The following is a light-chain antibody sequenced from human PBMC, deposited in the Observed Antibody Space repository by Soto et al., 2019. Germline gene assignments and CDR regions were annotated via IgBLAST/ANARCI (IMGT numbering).Light chain of an antibody. V-gene: IGKV1-33*01. CDR2: DAS. CDR3: QQYDNLPT. CDR1: QDISNY. Sequence: DIQVTQSPSYISASLGDRINRTCQASQDISNYLNWYQQKPGKDPKLLIYDASNLETGVPSRFSGSGSGTDFTFTISSLQPEDIATYYCQQYDNLPTVGQGTRLEIK. J-gene: IGKJ5*01.